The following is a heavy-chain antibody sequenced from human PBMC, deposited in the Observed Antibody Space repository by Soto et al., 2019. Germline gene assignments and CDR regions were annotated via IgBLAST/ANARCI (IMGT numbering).Heavy chain of an antibody. V-gene: IGHV3-23*01. Sequence: XGSLIPSCAASEFTFQNYPMSWVRKAPGKGLEWVSAISGSGGSTYYADSVKGRFTISRDNSKNALYLQMNSLRAEDTAVYYCAKWGTDYYYYGMDAWGQGTTVTVSS. J-gene: IGHJ6*02. D-gene: IGHD3-16*01. CDR2: ISGSGGST. CDR3: AKWGTDYYYYGMDA. CDR1: EFTFQNYP.